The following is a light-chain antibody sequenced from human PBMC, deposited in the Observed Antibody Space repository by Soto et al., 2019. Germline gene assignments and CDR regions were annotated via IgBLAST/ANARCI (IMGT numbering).Light chain of an antibody. Sequence: QSVLTQPASVSGSPGQSITISCTGTSGDVGVYNYVSWFQQHPGKAPKLMVYDVSNRPSGVSNRFSGSKSGNTASLTISGLQAEDEADYYCSSYTSSNSYVFGTGTKVTVL. CDR2: DVS. J-gene: IGLJ1*01. CDR3: SSYTSSNSYV. V-gene: IGLV2-14*03. CDR1: SGDVGVYNY.